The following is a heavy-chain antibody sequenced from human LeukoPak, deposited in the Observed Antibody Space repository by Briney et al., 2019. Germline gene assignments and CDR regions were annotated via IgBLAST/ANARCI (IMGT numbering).Heavy chain of an antibody. CDR1: GFTFDDYA. CDR3: AKGTGGQSAFDI. Sequence: GGSLRLSCAASGFTFDDYAMHWVRQAPGKGLEWVSGISWNSGSIGYADSVKGRFTISRDNAKNSLYLQMNSLRAEDTALYYCAKGTGGQSAFDIWGQGTMVTVSS. D-gene: IGHD1-14*01. V-gene: IGHV3-9*01. CDR2: ISWNSGSI. J-gene: IGHJ3*02.